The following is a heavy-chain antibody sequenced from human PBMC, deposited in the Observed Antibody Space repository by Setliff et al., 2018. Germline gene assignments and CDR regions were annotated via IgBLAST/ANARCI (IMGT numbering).Heavy chain of an antibody. Sequence: SETLSLTCTVSGGSISSHYWSWIRQPPGKGLEWIGYIYYSGSTNYNPSLKSRVTISVDTSKNQFSLKLSSVTAADTAVYYCASGVPNYDFWSGYYTGSYWFDPWGQGTPVTVSS. CDR1: GGSISSHY. J-gene: IGHJ5*02. CDR2: IYYSGST. D-gene: IGHD3-3*01. V-gene: IGHV4-59*11. CDR3: ASGVPNYDFWSGYYTGSYWFDP.